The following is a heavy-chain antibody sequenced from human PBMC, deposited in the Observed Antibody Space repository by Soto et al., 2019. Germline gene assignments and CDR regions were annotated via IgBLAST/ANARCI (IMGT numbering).Heavy chain of an antibody. CDR3: ARSAQAARPFFWIPFDY. V-gene: IGHV4-31*03. CDR1: GGSISSGGYY. J-gene: IGHJ4*02. D-gene: IGHD6-6*01. CDR2: IYYSGST. Sequence: SETLSLTCTVSGGSISSGGYYWSWIRQHPGKGLEWIGYIYYSGSTYYNPSLKSRVTISVDTSKNQFSLKLSSVTAADTAVYYCARSAQAARPFFWIPFDYWGQGTLVTVSS.